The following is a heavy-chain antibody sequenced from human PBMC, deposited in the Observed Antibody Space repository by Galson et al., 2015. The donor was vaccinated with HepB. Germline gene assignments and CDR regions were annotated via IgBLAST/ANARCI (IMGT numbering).Heavy chain of an antibody. CDR2: IKSKTDGGTI. CDR1: GFTFSNAW. J-gene: IGHJ5*02. Sequence: SLRLSCAASGFTFSNAWMNWVRQAPGKGLEWVGRIKSKTDGGTIDYAAPVKGRFIISRDDSKNTLYLEMNSLKTEDTAVYYCTTVIRRFGELCGFDPWGQGTLVTVSS. D-gene: IGHD3-10*01. V-gene: IGHV3-15*07. CDR3: TTVIRRFGELCGFDP.